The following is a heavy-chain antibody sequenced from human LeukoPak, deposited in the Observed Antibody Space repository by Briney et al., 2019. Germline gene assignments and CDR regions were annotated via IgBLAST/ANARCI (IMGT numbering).Heavy chain of an antibody. CDR2: ISGSGGST. J-gene: IGHJ6*02. D-gene: IGHD1-26*01. CDR1: GFTFSSYA. CDR3: AKVGSAGAKYYYYYGMDV. Sequence: PGGSLRLSCAASGFTFSSYAMSWVRQAPGKGLEWVSAISGSGGSTYYADSVKGRFTISRDNSKNTLYLQMNSLGAEDTAVYYCAKVGSAGAKYYYYYGMDVWGQGTTVTVSS. V-gene: IGHV3-23*01.